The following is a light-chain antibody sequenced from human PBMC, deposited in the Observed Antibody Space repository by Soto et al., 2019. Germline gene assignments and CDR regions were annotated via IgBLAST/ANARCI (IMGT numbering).Light chain of an antibody. V-gene: IGKV1-5*01. Sequence: DIPLSESPAAVSASVGDRVSITFWASQSISSWLAWYQQKPGKAPKLLIYDASSLESGVPSRFSGSGSGTEFTLTISSLQPDDFATYYCQQYTSYPWTFGQGTKV. J-gene: IGKJ1*01. CDR2: DAS. CDR3: QQYTSYPWT. CDR1: QSISSW.